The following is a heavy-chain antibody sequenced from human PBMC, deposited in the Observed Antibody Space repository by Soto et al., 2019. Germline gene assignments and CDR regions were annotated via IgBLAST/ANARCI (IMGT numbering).Heavy chain of an antibody. CDR2: IIPMTGTP. Sequence: QVQLVQSGAEVKTPGSSVEVSCKASGGIFSSFSITWVRQVPGHGLEWMGGIIPMTGTPNYAEKFQGRLTLTAAASTRTAYSVLISLTSDHTGVYFCARGPIFPGATSGPDPWGQGTVVFVSS. D-gene: IGHD1-1*01. CDR3: ARGPIFPGATSGPDP. CDR1: GGIFSSFS. J-gene: IGHJ5*02. V-gene: IGHV1-69*01.